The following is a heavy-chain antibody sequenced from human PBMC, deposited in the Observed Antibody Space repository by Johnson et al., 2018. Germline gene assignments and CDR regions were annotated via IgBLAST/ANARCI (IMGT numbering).Heavy chain of an antibody. V-gene: IGHV3-23*04. CDR2: LSGGGGST. CDR3: ARVADCGGDCSAGNYYYYYMDV. J-gene: IGHJ6*03. D-gene: IGHD2-21*02. CDR1: GFTFSSYA. Sequence: VQLVQSGGGLVQPGGSLRLSCAASGFTFSSYAMSWVRPAPGKGLEWVSALSGGGGSTYYADSVKGRFTISRDISKNTLYRQMNSLIAEGTAFLYCARVADCGGDCSAGNYYYYYMDVWGKGTTVTVSS.